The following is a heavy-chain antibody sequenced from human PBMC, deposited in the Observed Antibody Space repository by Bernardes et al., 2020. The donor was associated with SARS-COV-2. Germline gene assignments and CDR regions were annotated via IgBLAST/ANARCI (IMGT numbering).Heavy chain of an antibody. J-gene: IGHJ6*02. D-gene: IGHD3-9*01. CDR2: RYRDGST. Sequence: SDTLSLTCSVSGDSIRTSDYYWGWIRRPPGKGLEWIGSRYRDGSTYYDPYLKSRVTISADTSKNQFSLKLTSVTSTDTAVYFCARHVYSYDITGGMDVWGQGTTVTVTS. CDR3: ARHVYSYDITGGMDV. V-gene: IGHV4-39*01. CDR1: GDSIRTSDYY.